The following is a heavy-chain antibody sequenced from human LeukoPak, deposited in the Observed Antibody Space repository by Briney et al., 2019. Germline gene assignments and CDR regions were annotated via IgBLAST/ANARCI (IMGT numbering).Heavy chain of an antibody. CDR2: IYPYSGDT. J-gene: IGHJ3*02. CDR3: ARDKNSGSSLDI. CDR1: GYTFTGYY. V-gene: IGHV1-2*02. D-gene: IGHD6-6*01. Sequence: ASVTVSCKASGYTFTGYYIHWVRQAPGQGLEWMGWIYPYSGDTNYAQNFQGRVTMTRDTSISTAYMELSSLKSDDTAVYYCARDKNSGSSLDIWGQGTMLTVSS.